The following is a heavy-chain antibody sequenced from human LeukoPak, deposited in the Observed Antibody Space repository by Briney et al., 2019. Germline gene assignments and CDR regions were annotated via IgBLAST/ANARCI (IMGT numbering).Heavy chain of an antibody. Sequence: GGSLRLSCAASGFTFSSSWMTWVRQAPGKGLEWLANIKGDGSDKNYVDSVKGRFTISRDNAKNSLYLQMNSLRAEDTAVYYCARDFWGVFDYWGQGNLVTVSS. CDR3: ARDFWGVFDY. D-gene: IGHD3-16*01. CDR1: GFTFSSSW. CDR2: IKGDGSDK. V-gene: IGHV3-7*01. J-gene: IGHJ4*02.